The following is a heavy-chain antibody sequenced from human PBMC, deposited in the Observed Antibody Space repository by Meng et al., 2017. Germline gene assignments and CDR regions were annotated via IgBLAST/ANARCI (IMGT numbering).Heavy chain of an antibody. V-gene: IGHV6-1*01. Sequence: QLQQSGPGLMKPSQTLSLTCAISGDTVSSDSAAWNWIRQSPSRGLEWLGRTYYRSKWYNDFAVSVKSRIIINPDTSKNHFSLQLNSVTPEDTAVYYCASGWSMFQTWGQGTLVTVYS. CDR2: TYYRSKWYN. J-gene: IGHJ4*02. CDR1: GDTVSSDSAA. D-gene: IGHD3-10*02. CDR3: ASGWSMFQT.